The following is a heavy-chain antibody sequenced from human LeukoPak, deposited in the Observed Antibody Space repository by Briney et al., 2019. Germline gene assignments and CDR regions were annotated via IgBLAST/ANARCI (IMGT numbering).Heavy chain of an antibody. D-gene: IGHD1-26*01. Sequence: PSETLSLTCTVSGGSISSSSYYWGWIRQPPGKGLEWIGSIYYSGSTYYNPSLKSRVTISVDTSKNQFSLKLSSVTAADTAVYYCARVGELRGFDYWGQGTLVTVSS. CDR1: GGSISSSSYY. CDR2: IYYSGST. J-gene: IGHJ4*02. V-gene: IGHV4-39*07. CDR3: ARVGELRGFDY.